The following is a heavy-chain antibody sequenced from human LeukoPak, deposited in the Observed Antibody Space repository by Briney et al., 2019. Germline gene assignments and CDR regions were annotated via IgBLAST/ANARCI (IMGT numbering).Heavy chain of an antibody. J-gene: IGHJ4*02. Sequence: PGGSLRLSCAASGFTFSSYWMSWVRQAPGKGLEWVANIKQDGSEKYYVDSVKGRFTISRDNAKNSLYLQMNSLRAEDTAVYYYARGGYYGSGSYSNWGQGTLVTVSS. CDR2: IKQDGSEK. V-gene: IGHV3-7*03. CDR1: GFTFSSYW. CDR3: ARGGYYGSGSYSN. D-gene: IGHD3-10*01.